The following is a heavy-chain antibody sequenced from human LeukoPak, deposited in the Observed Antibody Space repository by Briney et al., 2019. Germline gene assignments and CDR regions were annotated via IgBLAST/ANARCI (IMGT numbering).Heavy chain of an antibody. V-gene: IGHV3-21*01. Sequence: NPGGSLRLSCAASGFTFSSYSMNWVRQAPGKGLEWVSSISSSSYIYYADSVKGRFTISRDNAKNSLYLQMNSLRAEDTAVYYCARPRSGTYWYFDLWGRGTLVTVSS. J-gene: IGHJ2*01. CDR2: ISSSSYI. D-gene: IGHD1-14*01. CDR1: GFTFSSYS. CDR3: ARPRSGTYWYFDL.